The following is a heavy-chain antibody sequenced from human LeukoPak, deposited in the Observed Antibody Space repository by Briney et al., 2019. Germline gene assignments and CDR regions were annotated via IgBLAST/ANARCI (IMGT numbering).Heavy chain of an antibody. V-gene: IGHV3-11*01. CDR3: ARPYDFDY. Sequence: NPGGSLTLSCAASGFTFSDYYMSCLRQAPGQGLEWVSYISGTGSTIYYADSVKGRFTISRDNAKNSLYLQMNSLRAEDTAVYDCARPYDFDYWGQGSLVTVSS. J-gene: IGHJ4*02. CDR2: ISGTGSTI. CDR1: GFTFSDYY. D-gene: IGHD2-2*01.